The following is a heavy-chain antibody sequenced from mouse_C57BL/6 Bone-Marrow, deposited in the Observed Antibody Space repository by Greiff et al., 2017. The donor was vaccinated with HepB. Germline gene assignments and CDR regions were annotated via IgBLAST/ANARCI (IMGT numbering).Heavy chain of an antibody. J-gene: IGHJ2*01. Sequence: QVQLQQPGAELVKPGASVKLSCKASGYTFISYWMQWVKQRPGQGLEWIGEIDPSDSYTNYNQKFKGKATLTVDTSSSTAYMQLSSLTSEDSAVYYCARSGSSPYFDYWGQGTTLTVSS. CDR3: ARSGSSPYFDY. V-gene: IGHV1-50*01. CDR1: GYTFISYW. D-gene: IGHD1-1*01. CDR2: IDPSDSYT.